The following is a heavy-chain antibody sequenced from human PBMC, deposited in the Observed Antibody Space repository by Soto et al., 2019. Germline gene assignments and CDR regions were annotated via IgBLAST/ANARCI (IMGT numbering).Heavy chain of an antibody. V-gene: IGHV3-9*01. D-gene: IGHD4-17*01. J-gene: IGHJ4*02. Sequence: PGGSLRLSCAASGFTFDDYAMHWVRQAPGKGLEWVSGISWNSGSIGYADSVKGRFTISRDNAKNSLYLQMNSLRAEDTALYYCAKSPDYGDQIDYWGQGTLVTVSS. CDR2: ISWNSGSI. CDR3: AKSPDYGDQIDY. CDR1: GFTFDDYA.